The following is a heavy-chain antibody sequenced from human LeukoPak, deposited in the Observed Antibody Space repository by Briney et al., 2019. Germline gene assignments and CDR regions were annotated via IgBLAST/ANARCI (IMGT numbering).Heavy chain of an antibody. CDR1: GYTFTGSY. D-gene: IGHD3-22*01. CDR2: INPNSGDT. CDR3: ARASGYYYDSSGYVPWGY. V-gene: IGHV1-2*02. J-gene: IGHJ4*02. Sequence: ASVKVSCKASGYTFTGSYMHWVRQAPGQGLEWMGWINPNSGDTNYAQQFQGRVTMTRDTSISTAYMELSRLTSDDTAVYYCARASGYYYDSSGYVPWGYWGQGTLVIVSS.